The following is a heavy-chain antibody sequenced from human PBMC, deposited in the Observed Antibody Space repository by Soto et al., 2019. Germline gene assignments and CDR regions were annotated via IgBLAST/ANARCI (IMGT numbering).Heavy chain of an antibody. D-gene: IGHD6-6*01. CDR2: INAHSGGT. CDR1: GFSFTVYY. Sequence: ASVKVSCKASGFSFTVYYIHWLVQSPGQGLEWMGWINAHSGGTEYAQKFQGRVTLTRDTSIATAYLTLTSLTSDDTALYYCAKDLTRQLAYWLDPWGQGTQVTVSS. CDR3: AKDLTRQLAYWLDP. J-gene: IGHJ5*02. V-gene: IGHV1-2*02.